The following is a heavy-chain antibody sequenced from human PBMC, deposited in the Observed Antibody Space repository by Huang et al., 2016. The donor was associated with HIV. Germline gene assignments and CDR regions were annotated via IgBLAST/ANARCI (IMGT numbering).Heavy chain of an antibody. J-gene: IGHJ6*03. D-gene: IGHD3-16*01. CDR1: GFSLTTIGAG. CDR2: IYWDVDK. V-gene: IGHV2-5*02. CDR3: AHIGRLGDYYMDV. Sequence: QITLKESGPALLRPTQTLTLTCTFSGFSLTTIGAGVGWIRQPPGKPLEWLVLIYWDVDKRFSPALKTRISVTKDTSKNQVVFTMNNVGPTDTGTYYCAHIGRLGDYYMDVWGNGTAVTVSS.